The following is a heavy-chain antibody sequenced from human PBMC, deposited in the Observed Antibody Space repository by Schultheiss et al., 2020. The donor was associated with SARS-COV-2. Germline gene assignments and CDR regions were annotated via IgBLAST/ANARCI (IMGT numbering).Heavy chain of an antibody. Sequence: SETLSLICTVSGGSISNYYWNWIRQPPGKGLEWIGYIYYSGSTNYNPSLKSRVTISVDTSKNQFSLKLSSVTAADTAVYYCARWGGEYCTSTSCYYDWGQGTLVTVSS. D-gene: IGHD2-2*01. J-gene: IGHJ4*02. CDR3: ARWGGEYCTSTSCYYD. CDR2: IYYSGST. V-gene: IGHV4-59*01. CDR1: GGSISNYY.